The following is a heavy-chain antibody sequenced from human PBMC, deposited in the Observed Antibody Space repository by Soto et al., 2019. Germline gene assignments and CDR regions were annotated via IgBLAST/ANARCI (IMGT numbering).Heavy chain of an antibody. J-gene: IGHJ4*02. D-gene: IGHD3-3*01. Sequence: SGGSLRLSCAASGFTFSSYAMSWVRQAPGKGLEWVSAISGSGGSTYYADSVKGRFTISRDNSKNTLYLQMNSLRAEDTAVYYCAKGYPITIFGVVIISGYFDYWGQGTLVTVSS. CDR1: GFTFSSYA. CDR3: AKGYPITIFGVVIISGYFDY. CDR2: ISGSGGST. V-gene: IGHV3-23*01.